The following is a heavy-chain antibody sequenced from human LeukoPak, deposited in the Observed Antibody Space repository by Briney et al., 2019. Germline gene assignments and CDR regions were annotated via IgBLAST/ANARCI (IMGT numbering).Heavy chain of an antibody. D-gene: IGHD5-18*01. CDR1: GYSISSGYY. CDR3: AREDTAMVLDY. Sequence: TSETLSLTCTVSGYSISSGYYWGWIRQPPGKGLEWIGSIYHSGSTYYNPSLKSRVTISVDTSKNQFSLKLSSVTAADTAVYYCAREDTAMVLDYWGQGTLVTVSS. V-gene: IGHV4-38-2*02. CDR2: IYHSGST. J-gene: IGHJ4*02.